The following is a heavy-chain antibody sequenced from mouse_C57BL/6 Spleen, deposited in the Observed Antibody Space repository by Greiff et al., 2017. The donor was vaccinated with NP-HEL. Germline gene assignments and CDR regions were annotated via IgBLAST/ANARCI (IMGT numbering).Heavy chain of an antibody. CDR3: ARLTGTRGYFDV. CDR2: ISSGGSYT. V-gene: IGHV5-6*01. CDR1: GFTFSSYG. D-gene: IGHD4-1*01. J-gene: IGHJ1*03. Sequence: EVQLMESGGDLVKPGGSLKLSCAASGFTFSSYGMSWVRQTPDKRLEWVATISSGGSYTYYPDSVKGRFTISRDNAKNTLYLQMSSLKSEDTAMYYCARLTGTRGYFDVWGTGTTVTVSS.